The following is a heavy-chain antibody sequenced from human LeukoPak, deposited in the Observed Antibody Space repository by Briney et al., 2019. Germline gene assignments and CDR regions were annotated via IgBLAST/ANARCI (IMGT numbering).Heavy chain of an antibody. Sequence: ASVKVSCKASGYTFTSYGISWVRQAPGQGLEWMGWISAYNGNTNYAQKLQGRVTITTDTSTSTAYMELRSLRSDDTAVYYCARILGEIVVVPAAIPFYYMDVWGKGTTVTVSS. V-gene: IGHV1-18*01. D-gene: IGHD2-2*02. CDR2: ISAYNGNT. CDR1: GYTFTSYG. J-gene: IGHJ6*03. CDR3: ARILGEIVVVPAAIPFYYMDV.